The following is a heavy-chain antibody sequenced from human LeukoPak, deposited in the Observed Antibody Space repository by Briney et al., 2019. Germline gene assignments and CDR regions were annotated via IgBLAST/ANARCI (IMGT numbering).Heavy chain of an antibody. Sequence: GGSLRLSCAASGFTFDDYGMSWVRHAPGKGLEWVSGINWNGGSTGYADSVKGRFTISRDNAKNSLYLQMNSLRAEDTALYHCARDVAGYSSGWYDYWGQGTLVTVSS. CDR3: ARDVAGYSSGWYDY. D-gene: IGHD6-19*01. J-gene: IGHJ4*02. CDR2: INWNGGST. CDR1: GFTFDDYG. V-gene: IGHV3-20*01.